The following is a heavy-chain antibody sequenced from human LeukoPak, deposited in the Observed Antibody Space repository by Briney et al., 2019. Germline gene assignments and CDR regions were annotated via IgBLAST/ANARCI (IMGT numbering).Heavy chain of an antibody. J-gene: IGHJ4*02. Sequence: ASVKVSCKASGYTFTGYYMHWVRQAPGQGLEWMGWINPNSGGTNYAQKFQGRVTMTRDTSISTAYMELSRLISDDTAVYYCAVKYSSGWYDTDYWGQGTLVTVSS. CDR2: INPNSGGT. V-gene: IGHV1-2*02. CDR1: GYTFTGYY. D-gene: IGHD6-19*01. CDR3: AVKYSSGWYDTDY.